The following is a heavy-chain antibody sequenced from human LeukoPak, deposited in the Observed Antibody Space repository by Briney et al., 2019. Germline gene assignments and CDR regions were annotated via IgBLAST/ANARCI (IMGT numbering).Heavy chain of an antibody. CDR1: GGSISSYY. V-gene: IGHV4-59*01. CDR2: IYYSGST. D-gene: IGHD4/OR15-4a*01. Sequence: PSETLSLTCTVSGGSISSYYWSWIRQPPGKGLEWIGYIYYSGSTNYDPSLKSRVTISVDTSKSQFSLKLSPVTAADTAVYYCARKGAYYYYMDVWGKGTTVTVSS. CDR3: ARKGAYYYYMDV. J-gene: IGHJ6*03.